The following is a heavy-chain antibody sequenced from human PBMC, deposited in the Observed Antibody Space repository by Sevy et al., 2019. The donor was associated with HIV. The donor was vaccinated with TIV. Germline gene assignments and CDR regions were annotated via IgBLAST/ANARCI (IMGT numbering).Heavy chain of an antibody. Sequence: QLGGSLRLSCAASGFTFSSYAMHWVRQAPGKGLEWVAVISYDGSNKYYADSVKGRFTISRDNSKNTLYLQMNSLRAEDTAVYYCARDSFNVDTAMVTRTGGFDYWGQGTLVTVSS. V-gene: IGHV3-30-3*01. CDR2: ISYDGSNK. CDR3: ARDSFNVDTAMVTRTGGFDY. CDR1: GFTFSSYA. J-gene: IGHJ4*02. D-gene: IGHD5-18*01.